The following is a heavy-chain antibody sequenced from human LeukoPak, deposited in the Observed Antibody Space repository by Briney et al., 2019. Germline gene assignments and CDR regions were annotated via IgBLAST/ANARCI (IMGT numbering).Heavy chain of an antibody. J-gene: IGHJ4*02. CDR2: IKQDGSEK. CDR3: ATAWDFWSGYYFDY. Sequence: GGSLRLSCAASGFTFSSYSMSWVRQAPGKGLEWVANIKQDGSEKYYVDSVKGRFTISRDNAKNSLYLQMNSLRAEDTAVYYCATAWDFWSGYYFDYWGQGTLVTVSS. D-gene: IGHD3-3*01. V-gene: IGHV3-7*01. CDR1: GFTFSSYS.